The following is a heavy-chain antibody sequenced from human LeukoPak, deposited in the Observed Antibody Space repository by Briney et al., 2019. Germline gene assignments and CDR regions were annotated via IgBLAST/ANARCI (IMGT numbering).Heavy chain of an antibody. J-gene: IGHJ4*02. Sequence: GGSLRLSCAASGFTFSSYAMHWVRQAPGKGLEWVAVIWFDGSNKYYADSVKGRFTISRDNPKNTLYLQMNSLRAEDTAVYYCARVGPIWFGELLPTDYWGQGTLVTVSS. V-gene: IGHV3-33*01. CDR1: GFTFSSYA. D-gene: IGHD3-10*01. CDR2: IWFDGSNK. CDR3: ARVGPIWFGELLPTDY.